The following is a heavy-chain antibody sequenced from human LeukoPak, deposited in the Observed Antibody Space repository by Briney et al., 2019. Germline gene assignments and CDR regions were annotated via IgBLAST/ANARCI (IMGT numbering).Heavy chain of an antibody. CDR3: ARAWDVLSGRDY. Sequence: SETLSLTCAVYGGSFSGYYWSWIRQPPGKGLEWIGEINHSGSTNYNPPLKSRVTISVDTSKNQFSLKLSSVTAADTAVYYCARAWDVLSGRDYWGQGTLVTVSS. D-gene: IGHD1-26*01. V-gene: IGHV4-34*01. CDR1: GGSFSGYY. CDR2: INHSGST. J-gene: IGHJ4*02.